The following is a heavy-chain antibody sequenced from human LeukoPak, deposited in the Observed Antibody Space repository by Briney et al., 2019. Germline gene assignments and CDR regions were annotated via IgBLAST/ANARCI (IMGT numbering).Heavy chain of an antibody. V-gene: IGHV5-51*01. CDR1: GYTFAAYW. Sequence: GESLKISCKGSGYTFAAYWIAWVRQMPGKGLEYMGIIYPGDSDTRYSPSFQGQVTISADKSISIAFLQWSSLKASDTAMYYCARHRIEGAFDIWGQGTMVTVSS. CDR2: IYPGDSDT. CDR3: ARHRIEGAFDI. J-gene: IGHJ3*02.